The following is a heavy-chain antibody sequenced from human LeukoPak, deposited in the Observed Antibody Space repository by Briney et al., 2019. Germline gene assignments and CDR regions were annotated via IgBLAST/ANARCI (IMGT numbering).Heavy chain of an antibody. CDR3: ARDFSGDSHYYYGMDA. V-gene: IGHV4-31*03. CDR1: GGSISSGGYY. D-gene: IGHD4-17*01. CDR2: IYYSGST. Sequence: TLSLTCTVSGGSISSGGYYWSWIRQHPGTGLEWIGYIYYSGSTYYNPSLKSRVTISVDTSKNQFSLKLSSVTAADTAVYYCARDFSGDSHYYYGMDAWGQGTTVTVSS. J-gene: IGHJ6*02.